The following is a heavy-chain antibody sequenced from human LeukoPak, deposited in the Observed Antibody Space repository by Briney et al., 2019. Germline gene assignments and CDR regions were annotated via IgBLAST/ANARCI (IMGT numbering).Heavy chain of an antibody. CDR1: GFTFSDYY. CDR2: ISGSGTNI. D-gene: IGHD3-3*01. J-gene: IGHJ5*02. V-gene: IGHV3-11*01. Sequence: PGGSLRLSCAASGFTFSDYYMTWIRQAPGKGLEWVSYISGSGTNIYYADSVKGRFTVSRDNAKNSVFLQMNNLRAEDTAMYYCARDRVYYENWFDPWGQGTLVTVSS. CDR3: ARDRVYYENWFDP.